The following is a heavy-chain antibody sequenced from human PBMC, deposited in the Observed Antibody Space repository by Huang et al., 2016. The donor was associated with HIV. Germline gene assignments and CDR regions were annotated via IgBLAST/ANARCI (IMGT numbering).Heavy chain of an antibody. V-gene: IGHV4-39*01. Sequence: QLQLRESGPRLVKPSETLSLTCTVSGESVSGSIYYWGWIRQAPGKGPEWLGSYYYTGTTYKNPARRSRLTMSVATSKNQFSLKLRSVTAADSAIYYCARHPGVYDIYFDPWGQGTRVTVSS. CDR2: YYYTGTT. D-gene: IGHD2-8*01. CDR3: ARHPGVYDIYFDP. J-gene: IGHJ5*02. CDR1: GESVSGSIYY.